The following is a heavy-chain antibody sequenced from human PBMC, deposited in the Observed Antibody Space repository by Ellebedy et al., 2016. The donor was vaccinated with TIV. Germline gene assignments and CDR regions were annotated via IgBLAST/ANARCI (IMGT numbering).Heavy chain of an antibody. J-gene: IGHJ4*02. V-gene: IGHV3-9*01. D-gene: IGHD3-10*01. CDR1: GFTFDDYA. CDR3: AKGYSSGTSYSYFDY. Sequence: SLKISCAASGFTFDDYAMHWVRQAPGKGLEWVSGISWNSVSIGYADSVKGRFTISRDNAKNSLYLQMNSLRADDTALYYCAKGYSSGTSYSYFDYWGQGTLVTVSS. CDR2: ISWNSVSI.